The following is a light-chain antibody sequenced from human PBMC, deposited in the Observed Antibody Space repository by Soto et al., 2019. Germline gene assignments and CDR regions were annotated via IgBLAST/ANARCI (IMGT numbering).Light chain of an antibody. V-gene: IGKV1-39*01. J-gene: IGKJ1*01. CDR2: AAS. Sequence: DIQMTQSPSSLSASIGDRVTITCRASQPISNYLNWYQQKPGKAPNLLIYAASSLQSGVPSRFSGSGSGTDFTLTISSLQPEDFATYYCQQSYSTLGTFGQGTKGDIK. CDR3: QQSYSTLGT. CDR1: QPISNY.